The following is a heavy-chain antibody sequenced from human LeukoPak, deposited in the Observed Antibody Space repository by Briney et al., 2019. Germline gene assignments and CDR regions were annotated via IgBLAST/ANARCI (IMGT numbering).Heavy chain of an antibody. CDR3: ARAAYSGSYHSDY. V-gene: IGHV4-61*01. J-gene: IGHJ4*02. CDR1: GVSVNSGSYY. CDR2: IYYSGST. Sequence: SETLSLTCTVSGVSVNSGSYYWNWIRQPPGKGLEWIGYIYYSGSTNYNPSLKSRVTISVDTSKNQFSLKLSSVTAADTAVYYCARAAYSGSYHSDYWGQGTLVTVSS. D-gene: IGHD1-26*01.